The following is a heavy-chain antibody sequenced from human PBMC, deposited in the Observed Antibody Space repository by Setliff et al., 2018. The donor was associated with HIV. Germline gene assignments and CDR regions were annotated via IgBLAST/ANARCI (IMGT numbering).Heavy chain of an antibody. D-gene: IGHD6-19*01. CDR3: ARRSGWFYDY. CDR1: GDSISSGSYY. CDR2: IYISGST. V-gene: IGHV4-61*02. J-gene: IGHJ4*02. Sequence: PSETLSLTCTVSGDSISSGSYYWSWFRQPAGKELEWIGLIYISGSTNYNPSLKSRVTLSVDTSKNQFSLKLSSVTAADTAVYYCARRSGWFYDYWGQGTLVTVSS.